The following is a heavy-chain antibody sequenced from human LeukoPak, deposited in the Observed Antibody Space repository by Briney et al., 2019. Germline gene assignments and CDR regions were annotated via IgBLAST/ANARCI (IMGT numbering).Heavy chain of an antibody. D-gene: IGHD5-18*01. J-gene: IGHJ4*02. CDR3: ARGGDSYGYNDSYFDY. Sequence: SETLSLTCAVYGGSFSGYYWSWIRQPPGKGLEWIGEINHSGSTNYNPSLKSRVTISVGTSKNQFSLKLSSVTAADTAVYYCARGGDSYGYNDSYFDYWGQGTLVTVSS. V-gene: IGHV4-34*01. CDR1: GGSFSGYY. CDR2: INHSGST.